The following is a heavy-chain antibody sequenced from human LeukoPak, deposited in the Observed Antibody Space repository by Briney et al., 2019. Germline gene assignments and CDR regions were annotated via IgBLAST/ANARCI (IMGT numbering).Heavy chain of an antibody. D-gene: IGHD3-22*01. J-gene: IGHJ4*02. CDR1: GFTFSSYG. V-gene: IGHV3-30*02. Sequence: GGSLRLSCAASGFTFSSYGMHWVRQAPGKGLEWVAYIQYDGSNEQYAHSVKGRFRISRDSSKNILYLQMNSLRAEDTAVYYCAKDQSDYYDSSGYPTFDYWGQGTLVTVSS. CDR2: IQYDGSNE. CDR3: AKDQSDYYDSSGYPTFDY.